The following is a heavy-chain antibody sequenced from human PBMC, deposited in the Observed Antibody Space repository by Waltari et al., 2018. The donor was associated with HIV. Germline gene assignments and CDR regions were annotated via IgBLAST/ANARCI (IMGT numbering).Heavy chain of an antibody. V-gene: IGHV3-30*02. CDR1: GFTFSQYA. CDR2: ISYDGLKR. J-gene: IGHJ6*04. CDR3: AKVVMFYGGHMEGMDV. D-gene: IGHD4-17*01. Sequence: CPVSGFTFSQYAMQWVRRPPGKGLEWVALISYDGLKRYYLASVKGRFTNSRNNSENTLSLQMNSLRTEDTAVYYCAKVVMFYGGHMEGMDVWGKGTTVTVSS.